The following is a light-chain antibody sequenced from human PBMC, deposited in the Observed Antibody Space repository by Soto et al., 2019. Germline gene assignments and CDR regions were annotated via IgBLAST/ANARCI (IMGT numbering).Light chain of an antibody. CDR1: QSVSSSY. J-gene: IGKJ1*01. CDR3: QQYNNWPWT. V-gene: IGKV3-15*01. CDR2: GAS. Sequence: VLTQSAGTMSLSPGDRATLSCRVRQSVSSSYLAWYQQRPGQAPRLLIYGASTRATGIPARFSGSGSGTEFTLTISSLQSEDVAVYYCQQYNNWPWTFGQGTKVDIK.